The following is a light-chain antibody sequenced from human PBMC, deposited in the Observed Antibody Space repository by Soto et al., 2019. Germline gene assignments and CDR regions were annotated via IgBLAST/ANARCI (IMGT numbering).Light chain of an antibody. V-gene: IGLV2-14*01. Sequence: QSALTQPASVSGSPGQSITISCTGTSSDVGGYNYVSWYQQHPGKAPELMIYDVSNRPSGVSNRFSGSKSGNTASLTISGLQAEDEADYYCSSYTSSGTLYVFGTGTKLTVL. CDR3: SSYTSSGTLYV. CDR1: SSDVGGYNY. CDR2: DVS. J-gene: IGLJ1*01.